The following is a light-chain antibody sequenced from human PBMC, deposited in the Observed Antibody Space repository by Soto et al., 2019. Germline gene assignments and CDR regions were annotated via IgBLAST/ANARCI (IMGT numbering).Light chain of an antibody. CDR2: RAS. Sequence: DVQMTQSASTLSASVGDRVTITCRASQSISTWLAWYQQKPGLAPKLLIYRASRLESGVPSTFSASGSETEFTLTVTSLQPDDFATYYCQQYQKIPWTFGQGTKVDIK. CDR3: QQYQKIPWT. J-gene: IGKJ1*01. CDR1: QSISTW. V-gene: IGKV1-5*03.